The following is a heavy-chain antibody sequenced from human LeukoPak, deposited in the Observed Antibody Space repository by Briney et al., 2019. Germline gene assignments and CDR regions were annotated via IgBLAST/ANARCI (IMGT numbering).Heavy chain of an antibody. CDR3: ASPYYYGSGSYDLGAFDI. J-gene: IGHJ3*02. CDR2: IYSGGST. V-gene: IGHV3-66*01. D-gene: IGHD3-10*01. Sequence: GGSLRLSCAASGFTVSSNYMSWVRQAPGKGLEWVSVIYSGGSTHYADSVKGRFTISRDNSKNTLYLQMNGLRAEDTAVYYCASPYYYGSGSYDLGAFDIWGQGTMVTVSS. CDR1: GFTVSSNY.